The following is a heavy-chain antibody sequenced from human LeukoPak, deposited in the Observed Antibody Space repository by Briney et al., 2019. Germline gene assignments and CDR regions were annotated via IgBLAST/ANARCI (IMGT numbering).Heavy chain of an antibody. CDR1: GFPFSNYW. V-gene: IGHV3-7*03. D-gene: IGHD6-19*01. CDR3: AKDFRYSSGWYGGYFDY. J-gene: IGHJ4*02. CDR2: IKYDGSEI. Sequence: GGSLRLSCAASGFPFSNYWMTWVRQAPGKGLEWVEWVANIKYDGSEIYYIDSVKGRFTISRDNTKNTLYLQMNSLRAEDTALYYCAKDFRYSSGWYGGYFDYWGQGTLVTVSS.